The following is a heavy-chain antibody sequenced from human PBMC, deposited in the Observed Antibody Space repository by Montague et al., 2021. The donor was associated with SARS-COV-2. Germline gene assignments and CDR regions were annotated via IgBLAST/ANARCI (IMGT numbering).Heavy chain of an antibody. V-gene: IGHV3-21*01. J-gene: IGHJ6*02. CDR1: GFTFSSYN. CDR2: ISSSSSYI. D-gene: IGHD3-10*01. Sequence: SLRLSCAASGFTFSSYNMNWVRQAPGKGLEWVSSISSSSSYIYYADSVKGRFTISRDNAKNSLYLQMNSLRAEDTAVYYCARDPLDYGLWSSGSYYNAYYYYGMDVWGQGTTVTVSS. CDR3: ARDPLDYGLWSSGSYYNAYYYYGMDV.